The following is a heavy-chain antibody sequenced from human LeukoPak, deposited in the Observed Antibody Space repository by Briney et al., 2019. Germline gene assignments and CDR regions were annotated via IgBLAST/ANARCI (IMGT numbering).Heavy chain of an antibody. CDR3: ARAGYTAIVAFDI. V-gene: IGHV4-38-2*01. Sequence: PSETLSLTYAVSGYSISSGYYWGWIRQPPGKGLEWIGSIYHSGSTYYNPSLKSRVTISVDTSKNQFSLKLSSVTAADTAVYYCARAGYTAIVAFDIWGQGTMVTVSS. CDR1: GYSISSGYY. D-gene: IGHD5-18*01. CDR2: IYHSGST. J-gene: IGHJ3*02.